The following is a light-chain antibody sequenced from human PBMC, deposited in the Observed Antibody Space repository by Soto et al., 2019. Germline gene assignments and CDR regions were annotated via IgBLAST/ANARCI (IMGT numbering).Light chain of an antibody. Sequence: EIVLTQSPGTLSLSPGERATLSCRSSQSVSSNYLAWYQQKPDLPPRLLIYDVSGRATGIPDRFSGSGSGTDFTLTINRLEPEDFAVYYCQQYGSSPTFGQGTKVEIK. CDR3: QQYGSSPT. J-gene: IGKJ1*01. CDR1: QSVSSNY. CDR2: DVS. V-gene: IGKV3-20*01.